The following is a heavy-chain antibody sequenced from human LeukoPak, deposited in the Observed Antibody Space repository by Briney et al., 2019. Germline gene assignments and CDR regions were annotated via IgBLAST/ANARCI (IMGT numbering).Heavy chain of an antibody. V-gene: IGHV4-59*01. Sequence: PSETLSLTCTVSGGSISSYYWSWIRQPPGKGLEWIGYIYYSGSTNYNPSLKSRVTISVDTSKNQFSLKLSSVTAAGTAVYYCARFLLDAFDIWGQGTMVTVSS. J-gene: IGHJ3*02. CDR3: ARFLLDAFDI. CDR1: GGSISSYY. CDR2: IYYSGST.